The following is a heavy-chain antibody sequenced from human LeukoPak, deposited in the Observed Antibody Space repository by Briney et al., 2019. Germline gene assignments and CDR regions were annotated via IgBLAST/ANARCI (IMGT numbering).Heavy chain of an antibody. Sequence: PGGSLRLSCAASEFSVGSNYMTWVRQAPGKGLEWVSLIYSGGSTYYADSVKGRFTISRDNSKNTLYLQMNSLRAEDTAVYYCAREEWELLRYYYYYMDVWGKGTTVTVSS. V-gene: IGHV3-66*01. CDR1: EFSVGSNY. J-gene: IGHJ6*03. CDR3: AREEWELLRYYYYYMDV. CDR2: IYSGGST. D-gene: IGHD1-26*01.